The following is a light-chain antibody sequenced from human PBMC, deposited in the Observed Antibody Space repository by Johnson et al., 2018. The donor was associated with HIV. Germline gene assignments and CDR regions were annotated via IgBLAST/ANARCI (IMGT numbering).Light chain of an antibody. V-gene: IGLV1-44*01. Sequence: QSVLTQPPSASGTPGQRVTLSCSGGSSNIGSNTVNWYQQLPGTAHKLLVYSSNQRPSGVPARFSGSKSGNSASLAISGLQLEDEAEYTCAAWDDSLNCYVFGTGTRVTVL. CDR2: SSN. J-gene: IGLJ1*01. CDR3: AAWDDSLNCYV. CDR1: SSNIGSNT.